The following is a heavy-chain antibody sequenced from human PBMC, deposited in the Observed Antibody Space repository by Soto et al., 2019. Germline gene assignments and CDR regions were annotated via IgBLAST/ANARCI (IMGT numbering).Heavy chain of an antibody. D-gene: IGHD2-15*01. CDR1: GGTFSSYA. Sequence: QVQLVQSGAEVKKPGSSVKVSCKASGGTFSSYAISWVRQAPGQGLEWMGGIIPIFGTANYAQKFQGRVTITADESTSTAYMELRSLRSEDTAVYYCARPRAYCSGGSCYLDYWGQGTLVTVSS. V-gene: IGHV1-69*01. CDR3: ARPRAYCSGGSCYLDY. CDR2: IIPIFGTA. J-gene: IGHJ4*02.